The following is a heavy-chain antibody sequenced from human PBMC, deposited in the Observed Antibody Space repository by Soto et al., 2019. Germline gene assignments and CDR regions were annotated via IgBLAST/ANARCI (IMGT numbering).Heavy chain of an antibody. CDR2: IYYTGNT. J-gene: IGHJ6*04. V-gene: IGHV4-39*01. Sequence: PSETLSLTCTVSGDSSVSSSSYYWGWIRQPPGKGLEWIGSIYYTGNTFYSPSFRCRLTISVDTSKSQFSLKLRSVTAADTATYYCASEVSSTDGMDVWGKGTTVTVSS. D-gene: IGHD2-15*01. CDR1: GDSSVSSSSYY. CDR3: ASEVSSTDGMDV.